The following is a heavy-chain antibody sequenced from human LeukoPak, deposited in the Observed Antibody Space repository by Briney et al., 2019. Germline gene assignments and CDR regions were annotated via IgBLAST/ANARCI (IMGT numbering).Heavy chain of an antibody. CDR2: IRSKTNNYAT. V-gene: IGHV3-73*01. J-gene: IGHJ4*02. CDR1: GFVFSASA. CDR3: TGPEFDY. Sequence: PGGSLRLSCAASGFVFSASAMHWVRQASGKGLEWVGRIRSKTNNYATAYSASVKGRFTISRDDSKNTAYLQMSSLKTEDSAVYYCTGPEFDYWGQGTLVTVSS.